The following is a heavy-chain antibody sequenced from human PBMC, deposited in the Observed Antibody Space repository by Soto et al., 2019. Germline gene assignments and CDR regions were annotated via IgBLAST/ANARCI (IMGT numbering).Heavy chain of an antibody. CDR1: GFAFNDSA. Sequence: DVQVVKSGGGLVQPGGSLKLSCAASGFAFNDSAMHWVRQASGKGLEWVARVRSKTNNYATAYPVSVRGRFTVSRDDSMGTTYLQMNSLKTEDTAMYYCTNNFVRGQGVLVTVSS. J-gene: IGHJ4*02. CDR3: TNNFV. V-gene: IGHV3-73*01. CDR2: VRSKTNNYAT.